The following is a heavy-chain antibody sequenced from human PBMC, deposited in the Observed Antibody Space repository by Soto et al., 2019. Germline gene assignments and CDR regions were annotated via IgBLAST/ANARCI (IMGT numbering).Heavy chain of an antibody. V-gene: IGHV1-3*01. J-gene: IGHJ4*02. Sequence: GASVKVSCKASGYTFTSYAMHWVRQAPGQRLEWMGWINAGNGNTKYSQKFQGRVTITRDTSARTAYMELSSLRSEDTAVYYCARYSSSWYAIDYWGQGTLVTVSP. CDR2: INAGNGNT. CDR1: GYTFTSYA. CDR3: ARYSSSWYAIDY. D-gene: IGHD6-13*01.